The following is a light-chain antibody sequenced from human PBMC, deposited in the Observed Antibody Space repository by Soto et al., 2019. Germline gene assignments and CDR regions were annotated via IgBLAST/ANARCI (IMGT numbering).Light chain of an antibody. CDR3: QQRSNWPLT. CDR1: QSVSSY. J-gene: IGKJ4*01. CDR2: DAS. Sequence: EIVLTQSPATLSLSPGERATLSCRASQSVSSYLAWYQQKPGQAPRLLIYDASNTATGIPARFSGSGSGTDFTLTISSLEPEDFAVYYCQQRSNWPLTFGGGTKVDI. V-gene: IGKV3-11*01.